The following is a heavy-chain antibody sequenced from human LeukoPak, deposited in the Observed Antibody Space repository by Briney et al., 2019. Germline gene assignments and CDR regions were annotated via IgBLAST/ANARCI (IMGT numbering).Heavy chain of an antibody. D-gene: IGHD3-3*01. J-gene: IGHJ4*02. CDR2: IFGSGAGI. V-gene: IGHV3-23*01. Sequence: GGSLRLSCAASGFTFSSYAMSWVRQAPGKGLEWVSVIFGSGAGINYADSVKGRFTISRDNSKNTLYLQMNTLRAEDTAIYYCAKDRIPDGFYSLDHWGQGALVTVSS. CDR1: GFTFSSYA. CDR3: AKDRIPDGFYSLDH.